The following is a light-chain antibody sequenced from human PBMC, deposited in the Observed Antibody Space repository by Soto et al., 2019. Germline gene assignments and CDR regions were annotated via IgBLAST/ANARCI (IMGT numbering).Light chain of an antibody. CDR2: EVN. CDR3: SSYAGSTNFVV. Sequence: QPVLTQPPSASGSPGQSVTISCTGTSSDVGGYNFVSWYQQHPDKAPKLMIYEVNKRPSGVPDRFSGSRSGNTAPLTVSGLQAEDEADYYCSSYAGSTNFVVFGGGTKLTVL. CDR1: SSDVGGYNF. V-gene: IGLV2-8*01. J-gene: IGLJ2*01.